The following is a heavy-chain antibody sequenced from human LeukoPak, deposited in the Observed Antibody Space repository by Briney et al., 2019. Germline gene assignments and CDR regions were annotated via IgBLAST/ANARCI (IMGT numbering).Heavy chain of an antibody. CDR2: IYYSGST. D-gene: IGHD6-19*01. Sequence: PSETLSLTCTVSGGSISSYYWSWIRQPPGKGLEWIGYIYYSGSTNYNPSLKSRVTISVDTSKNQFSLKLSSVTAADTAVYYCARAEGAVAGTVDLWGRGTLVTVSS. CDR1: GGSISSYY. V-gene: IGHV4-59*01. CDR3: ARAEGAVAGTVDL. J-gene: IGHJ2*01.